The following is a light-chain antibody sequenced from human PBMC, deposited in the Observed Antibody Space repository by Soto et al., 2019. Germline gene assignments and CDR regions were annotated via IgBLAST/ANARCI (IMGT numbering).Light chain of an antibody. CDR2: EVS. V-gene: IGLV2-14*01. J-gene: IGLJ2*01. CDR3: RSYTSGSTCV. CDR1: SSDVGGYNY. Sequence: QSALTQPASVSGSPGQSITISCTGTSSDVGGYNYVSWYQQHPGKAPQLMIYEVSNRPSGVSNRFSGSKSGNTVSLTISGLQAEDEADYYCRSYTSGSTCVFGGGTMLTVL.